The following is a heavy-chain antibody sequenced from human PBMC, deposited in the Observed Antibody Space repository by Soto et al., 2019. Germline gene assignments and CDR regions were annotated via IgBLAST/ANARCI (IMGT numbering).Heavy chain of an antibody. CDR2: INPNSGGT. Sequence: GQGREWMRWINPNSGGTNYAQKFQGWVTMTRDTYISTAYMELSRLRSDDTAVYYCARADSSSWYWFDPWFQGTLVTVSS. J-gene: IGHJ5*02. V-gene: IGHV1-2*04. D-gene: IGHD6-13*01. CDR3: ARADSSSWYWFDP.